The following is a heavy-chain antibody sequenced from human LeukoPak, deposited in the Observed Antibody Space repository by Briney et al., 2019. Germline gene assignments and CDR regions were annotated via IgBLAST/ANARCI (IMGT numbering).Heavy chain of an antibody. V-gene: IGHV3-74*01. D-gene: IGHD3-3*01. CDR2: INSDGSTT. CDR3: SRTLFGMVNY. J-gene: IGHJ4*02. Sequence: PGGSLRLSCAASGFTFSSYWMHWVRQAPGNGLVWVSRINSDGSTTSYMDSVKGRFTISRDNAKNTVYLQMNSLRADDTAVYYCSRTLFGMVNYWGQGTLVIVSS. CDR1: GFTFSSYW.